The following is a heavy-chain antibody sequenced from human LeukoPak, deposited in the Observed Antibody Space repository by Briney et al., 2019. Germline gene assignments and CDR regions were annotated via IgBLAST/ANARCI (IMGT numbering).Heavy chain of an antibody. Sequence: PSETLSLTCTVSGGSISGGDYYRSWIRQPPGKVLVWIGYFYYSGSTYYHPSLQIRVTISVYTYKNQFSLKLTSVTAADTAVYYCARDRIVGATDYWGQGTLVTVS. D-gene: IGHD1-26*01. CDR1: GGSISGGDYY. V-gene: IGHV4-30-4*01. CDR3: ARDRIVGATDY. CDR2: FYYSGST. J-gene: IGHJ4*02.